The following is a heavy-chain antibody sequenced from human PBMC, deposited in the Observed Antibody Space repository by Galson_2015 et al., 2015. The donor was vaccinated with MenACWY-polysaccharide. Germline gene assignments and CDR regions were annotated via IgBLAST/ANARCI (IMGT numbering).Heavy chain of an antibody. CDR1: GYTFTSYG. CDR2: ISAYNGNT. CDR3: AREGSMVAAADGLYYYYGMDV. J-gene: IGHJ6*02. V-gene: IGHV1-18*01. D-gene: IGHD6-13*01. Sequence: SVKVSCKASGYTFTSYGISWVRQAPGQGLEWMGWISAYNGNTNYAQKLQGRVTMTTDTSTSTAYTELRSLRSDDTAVYYCAREGSMVAAADGLYYYYGMDVWGQGTTVTVSS.